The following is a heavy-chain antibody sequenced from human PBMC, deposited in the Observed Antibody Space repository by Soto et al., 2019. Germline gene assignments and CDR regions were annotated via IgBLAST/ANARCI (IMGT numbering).Heavy chain of an antibody. CDR3: ARDPIGITGSTFGY. CDR2: INHSGST. J-gene: IGHJ4*02. V-gene: IGHV4-34*01. Sequence: TSETLPLTCAVYGGSFSGYYWSWICQPPGKGLEWIGEINHSGSTNYNPSLKSRFTISRDNAKNSLYLQMSSLRAEDTAVYYCARDPIGITGSTFGYWGQGTLVTVSS. CDR1: GGSFSGYY. D-gene: IGHD1-7*01.